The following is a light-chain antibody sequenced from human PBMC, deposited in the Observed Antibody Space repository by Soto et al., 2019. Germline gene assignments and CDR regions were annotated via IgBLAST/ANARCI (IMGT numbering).Light chain of an antibody. CDR2: EVS. Sequence: QSALTQPASVSGSPGQSITISCTGTSSDVGGYNYVSWYQQHPGKAPKLMIYEVSNRPSGVSNRFSGSQSGNTASLTISGLQAEDEADYYCSLKTSSVTWVFGGGTQLTVL. CDR1: SSDVGGYNY. J-gene: IGLJ7*01. CDR3: SLKTSSVTWV. V-gene: IGLV2-14*01.